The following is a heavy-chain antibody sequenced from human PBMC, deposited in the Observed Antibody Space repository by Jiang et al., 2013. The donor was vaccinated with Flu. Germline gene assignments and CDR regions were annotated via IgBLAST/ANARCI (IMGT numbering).Heavy chain of an antibody. D-gene: IGHD3-3*01. CDR1: GYSFTSYW. V-gene: IGHV5-10-1*01. CDR2: IDPSDSYT. J-gene: IGHJ5*02. CDR3: ARSKILRFLEWSPNWFDP. Sequence: GAEVKKPGESLRISCKGSGYSFTSYWISWVRQMPGKGLEWMGRIDPSDSYTNYSPSFQGHVTISADKSISTAYLQWSSLKASDTAMYYCARSKILRFLEWSPNWFDPWGQGTLVTVSS.